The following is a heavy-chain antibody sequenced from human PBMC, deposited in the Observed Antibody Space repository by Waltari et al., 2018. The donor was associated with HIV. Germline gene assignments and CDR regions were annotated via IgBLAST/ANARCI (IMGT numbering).Heavy chain of an antibody. CDR2: IYISGSA. D-gene: IGHD3-9*01. CDR1: GGSITSGRYY. CDR3: ARGLDILTGYYHWFSDL. J-gene: IGHJ2*01. V-gene: IGHV4-61*02. Sequence: QVQLPESGPGLVKPSQTLSLTCTVPGGSITSGRYYCIWIRQPAGKGLEWIGRIYISGSANYNPSLRSRVTMSLDTSKNQFSLKLTSVTAADTAVYYCARGLDILTGYYHWFSDLWGRGTLVTVSS.